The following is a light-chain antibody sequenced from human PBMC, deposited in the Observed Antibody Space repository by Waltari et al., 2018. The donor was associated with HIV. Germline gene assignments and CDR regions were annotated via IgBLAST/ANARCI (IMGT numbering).Light chain of an antibody. Sequence: SNDLTQSSSVSVSPGQTARLTCSGDATSNPSSYSHQHKPGHAPLLLIYKDTERPAEIPERFAGSSSGTTATLTITGVQPEDEADYYCQSADISGTHLFVFAAGTKVTVL. CDR3: QSADISGTHLFV. J-gene: IGLJ1*01. V-gene: IGLV3-25*03. CDR2: KDT. CDR1: ATSNPS.